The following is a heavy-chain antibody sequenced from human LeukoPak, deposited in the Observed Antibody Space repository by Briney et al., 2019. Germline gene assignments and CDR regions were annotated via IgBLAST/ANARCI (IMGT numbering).Heavy chain of an antibody. CDR1: GFTFSNYG. Sequence: GGSLRLSCAASGFTFSNYGMHWVRQAPGKGLEWVTFIRSDGSNKYYGDSVKGRLTISRDNSKNTLYLQMNSLRAEDTAVYYCAELGITMIGGVWGKGTTVTISS. CDR3: AELGITMIGGV. D-gene: IGHD3-10*02. CDR2: IRSDGSNK. J-gene: IGHJ6*04. V-gene: IGHV3-30*02.